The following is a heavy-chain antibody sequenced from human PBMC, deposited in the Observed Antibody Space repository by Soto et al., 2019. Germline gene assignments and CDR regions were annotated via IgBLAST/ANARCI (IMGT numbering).Heavy chain of an antibody. D-gene: IGHD3-3*01. V-gene: IGHV1-18*04. J-gene: IGHJ5*02. CDR3: AGGPSTGIFGVVPFVP. CDR1: GYTFTSYG. Sequence: QVQLVQSGAEVKKPGASVKVSCKASGYTFTSYGISWVRQAPGQGLEWMGWISAYNGNTNYAQKLQGRVTMTTDTSPSTAYMELRSLRSDDTAVYYCAGGPSTGIFGVVPFVPWGQGTLVTVSS. CDR2: ISAYNGNT.